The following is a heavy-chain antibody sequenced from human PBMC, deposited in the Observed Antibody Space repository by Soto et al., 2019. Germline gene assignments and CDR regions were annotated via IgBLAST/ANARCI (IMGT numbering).Heavy chain of an antibody. CDR2: ISAYNGNT. V-gene: IGHV1-18*01. CDR1: GYTFTSYG. CDR3: ATKLSIVAAADGSDAFDI. Sequence: ASVKVSCKASGYTFTSYGISWVRQAPGQGLEWMGWISAYNGNTNYAQKLQGRVTMTTDTSTSTAYMELRSLRSDDTAVYYCATKLSIVAAADGSDAFDIWGQGTMVTVSS. J-gene: IGHJ3*02. D-gene: IGHD6-13*01.